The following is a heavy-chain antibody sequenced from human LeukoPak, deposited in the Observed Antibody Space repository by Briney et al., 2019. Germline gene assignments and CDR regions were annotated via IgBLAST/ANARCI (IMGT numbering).Heavy chain of an antibody. J-gene: IGHJ4*02. V-gene: IGHV3-74*01. D-gene: IGHD2-15*01. CDR1: GFTFSSYW. CDR2: INSDGSST. CDR3: AKAPVTTCSGAYCYPFDY. Sequence: GGPLRLSCAASGFTFSSYWMHWVRQAPGKGLVWVSRINSDGSSTSYADSVKGRFTISRDNAKNTLYLQMNSLRAGDAAVYYCAKAPVTTCSGAYCYPFDYWSQGTLVTVSS.